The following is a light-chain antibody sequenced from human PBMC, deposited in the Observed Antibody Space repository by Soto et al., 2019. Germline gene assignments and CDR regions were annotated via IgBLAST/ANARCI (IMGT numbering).Light chain of an antibody. Sequence: EIVLTQSPGTLSLSPGERATLSCRASQSVTSTYLAWYQQKPGQAHTLLLYGASNRATGIPDRVTGSGSGTDFTLTISRLEPEDFAVYYCQQYGGSPRTFGGGTKVEIK. V-gene: IGKV3-20*01. CDR3: QQYGGSPRT. CDR1: QSVTSTY. J-gene: IGKJ4*01. CDR2: GAS.